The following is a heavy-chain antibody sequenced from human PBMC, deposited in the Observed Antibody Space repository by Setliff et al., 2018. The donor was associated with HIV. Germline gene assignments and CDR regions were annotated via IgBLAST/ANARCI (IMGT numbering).Heavy chain of an antibody. CDR2: ISPDNANT. V-gene: IGHV1-2*02. CDR1: GYTFTDYF. D-gene: IGHD1-1*01. Sequence: GASVKVSCKSSGYTFTDYFMHWVRQAPGQGLEWMGWISPDNANTRISQRFRGSVTMTRDRSINTAYMEFSGLTSDDTAVYCCARQLSNSFDYWGQGTLVTVSS. J-gene: IGHJ4*02. CDR3: ARQLSNSFDY.